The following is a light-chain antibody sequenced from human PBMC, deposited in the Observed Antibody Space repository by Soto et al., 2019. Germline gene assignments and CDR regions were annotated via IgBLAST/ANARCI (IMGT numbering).Light chain of an antibody. CDR1: QSVRSSY. CDR2: DGS. CDR3: QQDYNSAPLS. Sequence: EIVLTQSPATLSLSPGDRATLSCGASQSVRSSYVAWYQQKAGLAPRLLIYDGSSRASGIPDRFSGRGSGTDFTLTTGRLEPEDFAVYYGQQDYNSAPLSFGGGTKVEMK. V-gene: IGKV3D-20*01. J-gene: IGKJ4*01.